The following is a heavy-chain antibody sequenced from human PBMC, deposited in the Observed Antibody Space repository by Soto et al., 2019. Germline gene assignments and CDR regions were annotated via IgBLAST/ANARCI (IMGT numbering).Heavy chain of an antibody. Sequence: GGSLRLSCAASGFTFSSYAMSWVRQAPGKGLEWVSAISGSGGSTYYADSVKSRFTISRDNSKNTLYLQMNSLRAEDTAVYYCAKVEEDGYNYSSFDYWGQGTLVTVSS. V-gene: IGHV3-23*01. J-gene: IGHJ4*02. CDR3: AKVEEDGYNYSSFDY. CDR2: ISGSGGST. D-gene: IGHD5-12*01. CDR1: GFTFSSYA.